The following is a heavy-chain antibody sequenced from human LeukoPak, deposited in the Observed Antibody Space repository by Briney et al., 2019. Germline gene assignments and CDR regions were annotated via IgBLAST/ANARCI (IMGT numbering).Heavy chain of an antibody. Sequence: GGSLRLSCAASGFTLSTYSMNWVRQALGKGLEWVSYISSSGNTIYYADSVKGRFTISRDNAKNSLFLQMNSLRAEGTAVYYCARRRDFDYWGQGTLVAVSS. CDR1: GFTLSTYS. CDR2: ISSSGNTI. D-gene: IGHD6-6*01. V-gene: IGHV3-48*04. CDR3: ARRRDFDY. J-gene: IGHJ4*02.